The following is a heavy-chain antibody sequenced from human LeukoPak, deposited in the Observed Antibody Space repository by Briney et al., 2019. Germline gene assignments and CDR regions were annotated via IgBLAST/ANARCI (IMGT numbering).Heavy chain of an antibody. CDR2: ISYDGSND. CDR1: GFTFSSYG. D-gene: IGHD1-26*01. Sequence: GGSLRLSCAASGFTFSSYGMHWVRQAPGKGLEWLAVISYDGSNDYYAGSLKGRFTMSRDNSRNTLYLQIKSLRPDDTAVYYCARDAGGAFYWYFDLWGRGTLVTVSS. V-gene: IGHV3-30*19. J-gene: IGHJ2*01. CDR3: ARDAGGAFYWYFDL.